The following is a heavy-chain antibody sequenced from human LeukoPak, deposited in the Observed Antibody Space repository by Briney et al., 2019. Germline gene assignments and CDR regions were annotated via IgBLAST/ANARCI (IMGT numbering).Heavy chain of an antibody. D-gene: IGHD1-26*01. V-gene: IGHV3-21*01. CDR1: GFTFSGYS. J-gene: IGHJ4*02. Sequence: GGSLRLSCAASGFTFSGYSMNWVRQAPGKGLEWVSSISSSSSYIYYADSVKGRFTISRDNAKNSLYLQMNSLRAEDTAVYYCARDVGIVGATSRRYFDYWGQGTLVTVSS. CDR2: ISSSSSYI. CDR3: ARDVGIVGATSRRYFDY.